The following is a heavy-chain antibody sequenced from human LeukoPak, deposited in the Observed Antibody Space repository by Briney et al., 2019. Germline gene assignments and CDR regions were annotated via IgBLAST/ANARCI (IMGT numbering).Heavy chain of an antibody. Sequence: PGGSLRPSCAASGFTFTDYYMSWIRQAPGKGLEWLSYISSSGSTIYYAYSVDGRFTITRDNAKNSLYLQMNSLRGEDTAVYYCGRKTRLRKSDNWGPGTLVTVSS. CDR1: GFTFTDYY. CDR3: GRKTRLRKSDN. V-gene: IGHV3-11*04. J-gene: IGHJ4*02. D-gene: IGHD1/OR15-1a*01. CDR2: ISSSGSTI.